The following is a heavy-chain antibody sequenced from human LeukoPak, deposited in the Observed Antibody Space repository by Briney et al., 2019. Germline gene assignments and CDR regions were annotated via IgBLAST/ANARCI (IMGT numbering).Heavy chain of an antibody. CDR3: ARGGYCSSSICYSLNAFDI. Sequence: QPGGSLRLSCAASGFTFSSYEMNWVRQAPGKGLEWVSYISSSGTTIYYADSVKGRFTISRDNAKNSLYLQMNSLRAEDTAVYYCARGGYCSSSICYSLNAFDIWGQATMFIVSS. J-gene: IGHJ3*02. CDR1: GFTFSSYE. V-gene: IGHV3-48*03. CDR2: ISSSGTTI. D-gene: IGHD2-2*01.